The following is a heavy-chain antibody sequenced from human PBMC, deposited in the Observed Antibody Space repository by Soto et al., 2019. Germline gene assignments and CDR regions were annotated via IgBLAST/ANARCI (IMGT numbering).Heavy chain of an antibody. Sequence: SETLSLTCTVSGGSISSYYWSWIRQPPGKGLEWIGYIYYSGSTNYNPSLKSRVTISVDTSKNQFSLKLSSVTAAGTAVYYCASGRGYSYGSFDYWGQGTLVTVSS. CDR3: ASGRGYSYGSFDY. D-gene: IGHD5-18*01. CDR2: IYYSGST. J-gene: IGHJ4*02. CDR1: GGSISSYY. V-gene: IGHV4-59*01.